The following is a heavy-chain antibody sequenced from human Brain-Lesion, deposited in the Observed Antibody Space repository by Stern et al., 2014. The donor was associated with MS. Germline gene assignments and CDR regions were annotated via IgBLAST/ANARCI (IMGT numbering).Heavy chain of an antibody. Sequence: QVQLVESGPGLVKPSQTLSLSCTVSGGSISSGGYYWSWIRQPAGKGLEWIGRIFNSGSTSYNPSLKSRFPISIDTSKNQFPLRLNSMTAADTAVYYCARGRVVPGFQYYATDVWGQGTTVIVSS. CDR3: ARGRVVPGFQYYATDV. J-gene: IGHJ6*02. CDR1: GGSISSGGYY. CDR2: IFNSGST. D-gene: IGHD2-2*01. V-gene: IGHV4-61*02.